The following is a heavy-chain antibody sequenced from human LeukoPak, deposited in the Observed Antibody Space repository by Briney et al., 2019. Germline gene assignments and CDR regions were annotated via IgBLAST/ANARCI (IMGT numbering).Heavy chain of an antibody. J-gene: IGHJ4*02. Sequence: SETLSLTCTVSGGSISSGSYYWNWIRQPAGKGLEWIGRIYTSGSTNYNPSLKSRVTISVDTSKNQFSLKLSSVTATDTAVYYCARDRFLGDSGYGWVDYWGQGTLVTVSS. D-gene: IGHD5-12*01. CDR2: IYTSGST. CDR3: ARDRFLGDSGYGWVDY. CDR1: GGSISSGSYY. V-gene: IGHV4-61*02.